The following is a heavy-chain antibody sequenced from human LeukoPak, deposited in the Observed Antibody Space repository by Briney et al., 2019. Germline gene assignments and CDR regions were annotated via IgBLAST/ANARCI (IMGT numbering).Heavy chain of an antibody. D-gene: IGHD3-10*01. CDR1: GYTFTGYY. Sequence: ASVKVSCKASGYTFTGYYMHWVRQAPGQGLEWMGWIHPKSGGTSYEQSFQGRVIMTSDTSISTAYMEVRRLTSDDTAVYYCAKGGGSRPNYFCCGMDVWGQGTPATVSS. CDR2: IHPKSGGT. CDR3: AKGGGSRPNYFCCGMDV. V-gene: IGHV1-2*02. J-gene: IGHJ6*02.